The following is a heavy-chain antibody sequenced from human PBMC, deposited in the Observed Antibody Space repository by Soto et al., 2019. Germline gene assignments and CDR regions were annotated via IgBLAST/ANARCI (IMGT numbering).Heavy chain of an antibody. D-gene: IGHD3-22*01. J-gene: IGHJ4*02. CDR1: GFTFSSYG. CDR3: ARVATPYYDSSGYPIDY. CDR2: IWYDGSNK. V-gene: IGHV3-33*01. Sequence: PVGSLRLSCAASGFTFSSYGMHWVRQAPGKGLEWVAVIWYDGSNKYYADSVKGRFTISRDNSKNTLYLQMNSLRAEDTAVYYCARVATPYYDSSGYPIDYWGQGTLVTVSS.